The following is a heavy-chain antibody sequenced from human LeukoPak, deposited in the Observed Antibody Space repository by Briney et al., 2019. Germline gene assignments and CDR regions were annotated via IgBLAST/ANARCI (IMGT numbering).Heavy chain of an antibody. Sequence: EGSLRLSCAASGFTFSTYGMHWVRQAPGKGLEWVAVISNTGSNIYYADSVKGRFTISRDNSKNTLHLQMNSLRADDTAVYFCAKDSRFSYGSTFDYWGQGTLVTVSS. CDR2: ISNTGSNI. D-gene: IGHD5-18*01. V-gene: IGHV3-30*18. CDR1: GFTFSTYG. J-gene: IGHJ4*02. CDR3: AKDSRFSYGSTFDY.